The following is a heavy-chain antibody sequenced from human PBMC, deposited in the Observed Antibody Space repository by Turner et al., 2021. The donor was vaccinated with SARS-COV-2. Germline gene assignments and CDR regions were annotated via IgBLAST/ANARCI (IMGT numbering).Heavy chain of an antibody. D-gene: IGHD3-9*01. J-gene: IGHJ5*02. CDR3: ARAAQLTVWFDP. V-gene: IGHV1-8*01. CDR2: MNRNSGNT. Sequence: QVQLVQSGAEVKTPVASVKVFCKASVYTFTSYDINWLLQATGQGLEWMGWMNRNSGNTGYAQKFQGRVTMTSNTSISTAYMELSSLRSEDTAVYHCARAAQLTVWFDPWGHGTLVTVSS. CDR1: VYTFTSYD.